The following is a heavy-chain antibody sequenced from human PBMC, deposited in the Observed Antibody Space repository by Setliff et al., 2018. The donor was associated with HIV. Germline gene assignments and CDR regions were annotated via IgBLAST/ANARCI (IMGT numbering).Heavy chain of an antibody. CDR1: GGSFTSFA. Sequence: GASVKVSCKASGGSFTSFAISWVRQAPGQGLEWMGGSIPIYGTPNYAQKFQGRITISTDASTSTAYMELNSLRSEDTAVYYCARNDASGSYYRLDYWGQGTRVTVS. D-gene: IGHD3-10*01. J-gene: IGHJ4*02. CDR3: ARNDASGSYYRLDY. CDR2: SIPIYGTP. V-gene: IGHV1-69*05.